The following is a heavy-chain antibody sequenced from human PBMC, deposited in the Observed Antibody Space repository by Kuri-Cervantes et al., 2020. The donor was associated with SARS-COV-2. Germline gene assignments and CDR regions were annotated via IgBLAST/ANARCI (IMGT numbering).Heavy chain of an antibody. CDR1: GFTFSSYG. J-gene: IGHJ4*02. Sequence: GGSLRLSCAASGFTFSSYGMHWVRQAPGEGLEWVALISHDGNNKYYVDSVKGRFTISRDNSKNSLYLQMNGLRAEDTAVYYCAKDHSSGWSPDYFDYWGQGALVTVSS. V-gene: IGHV3-30*18. CDR3: AKDHSSGWSPDYFDY. CDR2: ISHDGNNK. D-gene: IGHD6-19*01.